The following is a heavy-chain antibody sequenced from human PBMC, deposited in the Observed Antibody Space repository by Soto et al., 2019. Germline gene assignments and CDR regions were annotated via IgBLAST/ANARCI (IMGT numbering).Heavy chain of an antibody. J-gene: IGHJ4*02. D-gene: IGHD5-18*01. CDR2: IYYSGST. CDR1: GGSISSSSYY. CDR3: ARLGGYSYGHAVVVY. Sequence: SETLSLTYTVSGGSISSSSYYWGWIRQPPGKGLEWIGSIYYSGSTYYNPSLKSRVTISVDTSKNQFSLKLSSVTAADTAVYYCARLGGYSYGHAVVVYWGQGTLVTVSS. V-gene: IGHV4-39*01.